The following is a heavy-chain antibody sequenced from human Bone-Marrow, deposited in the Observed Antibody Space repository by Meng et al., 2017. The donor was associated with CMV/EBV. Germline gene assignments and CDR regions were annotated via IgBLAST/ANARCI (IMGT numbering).Heavy chain of an antibody. CDR2: INSDGSST. D-gene: IGHD4-17*01. CDR1: GFTFSSYW. CDR3: AREGNGDYEHYYYYYYGMDV. V-gene: IGHV3-74*01. Sequence: GGSLRLSCAASGFTFSSYWMHWVRQAPGKGLVWVSRINSDGSSTSYADSVKGRFTISRDNAKNTLYLQMNSLRAEDTAVYYCAREGNGDYEHYYYYYYGMDVWGQGTTVTVYS. J-gene: IGHJ6*02.